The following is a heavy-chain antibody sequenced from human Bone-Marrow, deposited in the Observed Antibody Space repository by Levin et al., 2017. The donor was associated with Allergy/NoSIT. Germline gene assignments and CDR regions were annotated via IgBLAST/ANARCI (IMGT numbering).Heavy chain of an antibody. D-gene: IGHD6-13*01. CDR2: INGEGRST. Sequence: SCAASGFAFDNYWMHWVRQAPGKGLVWVSRINGEGRSTFYADSMKGRFTISKDNAKNTLYLQMNSLSAEETAVYFCAREYVAAAGYFDNWGQGNRVTVAA. J-gene: IGHJ4*02. V-gene: IGHV3-74*01. CDR1: GFAFDNYW. CDR3: AREYVAAAGYFDN.